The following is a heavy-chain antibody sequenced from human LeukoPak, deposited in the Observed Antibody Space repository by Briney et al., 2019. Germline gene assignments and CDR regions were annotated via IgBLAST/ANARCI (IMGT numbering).Heavy chain of an antibody. CDR1: GYTFTNYD. CDR2: MNPNTGNT. J-gene: IGHJ4*02. V-gene: IGHV1-8*01. CDR3: AREPDDY. Sequence: ASVKVSCKASGYTFTNYDINWVRQATGLGLEWMGWMNPNTGNTGYAQKFQGRVTMTRNTSISTAYMELSSLRSDDTAVYYYAREPDDYWGQGTLVTVSS.